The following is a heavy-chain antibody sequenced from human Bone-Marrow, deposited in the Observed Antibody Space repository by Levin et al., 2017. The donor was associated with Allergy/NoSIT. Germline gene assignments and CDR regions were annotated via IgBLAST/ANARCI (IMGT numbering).Heavy chain of an antibody. CDR3: AREVRGVIIRSILSAFDI. CDR1: GGSFSGYY. Sequence: SETLSLTCAVYGGSFSGYYWSWIRQPPGKGLELIGEINHSGSTNYNPSLKSRVTISVDTSKNQFSLKLSSVTAADTAVYYCAREVRGVIIRSILSAFDIWGQGTMVTVSS. J-gene: IGHJ3*02. D-gene: IGHD3-10*01. V-gene: IGHV4-34*01. CDR2: INHSGST.